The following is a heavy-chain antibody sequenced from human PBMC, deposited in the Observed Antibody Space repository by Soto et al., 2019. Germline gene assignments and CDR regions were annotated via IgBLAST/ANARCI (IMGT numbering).Heavy chain of an antibody. CDR3: GRGEQKLELPTY. Sequence: QVQLVQSGAEVKKPGSSVKVSCKASGGTFSSYAISWVRQAPGQGLEWMGGIIPIFGTANYAQKFQGRVTITGEKSRGTAYRGVRSLRSEDPAVFYCGRGEQKLELPTYGGQGTLVTVSS. D-gene: IGHD1-7*01. CDR1: GGTFSSYA. V-gene: IGHV1-69*06. CDR2: IIPIFGTA. J-gene: IGHJ4*02.